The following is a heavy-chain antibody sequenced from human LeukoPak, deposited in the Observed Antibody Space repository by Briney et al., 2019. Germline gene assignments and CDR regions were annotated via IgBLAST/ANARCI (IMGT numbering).Heavy chain of an antibody. V-gene: IGHV4-59*01. Sequence: SETLSLTCTVSGGSISSYYWSWIRQPPGKGLEWIGYISYSGSTNYNPSLKSRVSISVETSKDQFSLKLSSVTAADTAVYYCARGNWNYASFWFDPWGQGTLVTVSS. CDR2: ISYSGST. CDR1: GGSISSYY. J-gene: IGHJ5*02. CDR3: ARGNWNYASFWFDP. D-gene: IGHD1-7*01.